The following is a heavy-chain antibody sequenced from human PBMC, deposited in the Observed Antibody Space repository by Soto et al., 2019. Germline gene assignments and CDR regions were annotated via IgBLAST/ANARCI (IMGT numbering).Heavy chain of an antibody. D-gene: IGHD6-6*01. CDR2: IYYSGST. Sequence: QVQLQESGPGLVKPSQTLSLTCTVSGGSISSGGYYWSWIRQHPGKGLEWIGYIYYSGSTYSNPSFKSRLTLSVDTSKTQFSLKMRSVTAADTAVYYCARAGLNSSSSLYYYYYYGMDVWGQGTTVTVSS. CDR3: ARAGLNSSSSLYYYYYYGMDV. V-gene: IGHV4-31*03. J-gene: IGHJ6*02. CDR1: GGSISSGGYY.